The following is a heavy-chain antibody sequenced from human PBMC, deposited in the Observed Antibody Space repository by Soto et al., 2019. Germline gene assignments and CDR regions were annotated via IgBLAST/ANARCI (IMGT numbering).Heavy chain of an antibody. CDR1: GFTFSTYW. V-gene: IGHV3-74*01. Sequence: EVQLVESGGGLVQPGGSLRLSCAASGFTFSTYWMHWVRQAPGKGLVWVSRINSDGIITNYADSVRGRFTISRDNAKNTLYLQMNSLRAEDTAVYYCARDRNGGPYGNWFDPWGQGTLVTVSS. D-gene: IGHD4-17*01. CDR3: ARDRNGGPYGNWFDP. J-gene: IGHJ5*02. CDR2: INSDGIIT.